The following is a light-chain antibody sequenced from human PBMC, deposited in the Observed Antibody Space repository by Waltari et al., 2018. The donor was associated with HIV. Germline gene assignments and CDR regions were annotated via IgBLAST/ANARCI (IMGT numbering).Light chain of an antibody. CDR2: EVS. Sequence: QSALTQPASVSGSPGQSITISCTGTSGDFGSFNYVSWYQPHPGKAPKFMIYEVSKRPSGVSNRFSGSKSGNTASLIISGLQAEDEGDYYCSSYTSSNTVVFGGGTKLTVL. CDR3: SSYTSSNTVV. J-gene: IGLJ3*02. CDR1: SGDFGSFNY. V-gene: IGLV2-14*01.